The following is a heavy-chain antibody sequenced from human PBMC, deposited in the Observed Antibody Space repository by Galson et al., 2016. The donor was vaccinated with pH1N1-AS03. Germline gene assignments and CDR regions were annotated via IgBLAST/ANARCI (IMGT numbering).Heavy chain of an antibody. D-gene: IGHD6-19*01. CDR1: GYSITTGHH. J-gene: IGHJ5*02. Sequence: ETLSLTCSVSGYSITTGHHWGWIRQPPGKGPEWIGGIYHGGHTAYNPSPKSRVTISEDTSKNPFSLRLSSVTAADTALYYCARSPRTIAVAGTFPSRFDPWGQGMLVTVSS. CDR3: ARSPRTIAVAGTFPSRFDP. CDR2: IYHGGHT. V-gene: IGHV4-38-2*01.